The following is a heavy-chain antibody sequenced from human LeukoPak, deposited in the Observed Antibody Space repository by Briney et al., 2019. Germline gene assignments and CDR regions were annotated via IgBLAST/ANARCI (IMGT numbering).Heavy chain of an antibody. CDR1: GGSVSSSNYF. CDR3: GRDSVEMGTIHSDY. D-gene: IGHD5-24*01. J-gene: IGHJ4*02. Sequence: SETLSLTCTVSGGSVSSSNYFLGWIRQAPGKGLEWIGSIYYSGSTYYNPSLKSRVTISADMSKNQFSLRLYSVTAADTAVYYCGRDSVEMGTIHSDYWGQRTLVTISS. V-gene: IGHV4-39*07. CDR2: IYYSGST.